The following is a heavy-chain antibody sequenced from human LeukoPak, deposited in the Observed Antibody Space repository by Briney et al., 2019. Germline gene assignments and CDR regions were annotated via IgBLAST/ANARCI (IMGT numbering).Heavy chain of an antibody. CDR3: ASTYYDFWSGYPYGMDV. CDR2: ISGSSGGI. V-gene: IGHV3-23*01. D-gene: IGHD3-3*01. Sequence: GGSLRLSCAASGFTFSSYAMSWVRQAPGKGLEWVSAISGSSGGIYYADSVKGRFTISRDNSKNTLFLQMNSLRAEDTAVYYCASTYYDFWSGYPYGMDVWGQGTTVTVSS. J-gene: IGHJ6*02. CDR1: GFTFSSYA.